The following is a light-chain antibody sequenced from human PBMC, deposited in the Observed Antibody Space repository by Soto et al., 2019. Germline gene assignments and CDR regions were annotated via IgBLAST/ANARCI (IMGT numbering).Light chain of an antibody. Sequence: QSALTQPRSVSGSPGQSVTISCTGTSSDVGGYNYVSWYQHHPGKAPKLMIYDVTKRPSGVRDRFSASKSGNTASLTISGLQAEDEADYYCCSYAGSYVFGTGTKLTVL. CDR1: SSDVGGYNY. CDR2: DVT. V-gene: IGLV2-11*01. CDR3: CSYAGSYV. J-gene: IGLJ1*01.